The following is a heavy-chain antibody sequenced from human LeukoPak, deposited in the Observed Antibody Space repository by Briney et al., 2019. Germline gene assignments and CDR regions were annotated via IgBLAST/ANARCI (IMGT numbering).Heavy chain of an antibody. J-gene: IGHJ5*02. D-gene: IGHD1-26*01. Sequence: PGGSLRLSCAASGFTFSSYAMHWVRQAPGKGLEWVAVISYDGSNKYYADSVKGRFTISRDNSKNTLYLQMNSLRAEDTAVYYCARDRGGIVGATSDWFDPWGQGTLVTVSS. CDR1: GFTFSSYA. CDR2: ISYDGSNK. V-gene: IGHV3-30-3*01. CDR3: ARDRGGIVGATSDWFDP.